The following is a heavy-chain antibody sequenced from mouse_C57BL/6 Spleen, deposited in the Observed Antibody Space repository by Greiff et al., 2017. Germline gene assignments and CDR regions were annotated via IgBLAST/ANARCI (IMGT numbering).Heavy chain of an antibody. J-gene: IGHJ1*03. CDR3: ARAPPYDGYYWGYFDF. V-gene: IGHV1-53*01. Sequence: QVQLQQPGPELVKPGASVKLSCKASGYTFTSYWMHWVKQRPGQGLAWIGNINPSNGGTTYNEKFKSKATLTVDKSYSTAYMQLSSLTSEDSAVYYCARAPPYDGYYWGYFDFWGTGTTVTVSS. D-gene: IGHD2-3*01. CDR1: GYTFTSYW. CDR2: INPSNGGT.